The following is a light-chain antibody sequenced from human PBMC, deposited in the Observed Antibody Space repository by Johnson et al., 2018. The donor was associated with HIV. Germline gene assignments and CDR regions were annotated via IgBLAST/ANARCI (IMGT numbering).Light chain of an antibody. CDR3: GTWDSSLTVDV. J-gene: IGLJ1*01. CDR2: DNN. CDR1: SSNVGNNY. Sequence: QPVLTQPPSVSAAPGQKVTISCSGSSSNVGNNYVSWFQQLPGTAPKLLIYDNNERPSGIPDRFSGSKSGTSATLGITGLQTGDEADYYCGTWDSSLTVDVFGTGTQVTVL. V-gene: IGLV1-51*01.